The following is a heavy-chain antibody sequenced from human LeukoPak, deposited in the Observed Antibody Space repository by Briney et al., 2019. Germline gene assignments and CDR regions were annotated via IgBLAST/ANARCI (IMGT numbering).Heavy chain of an antibody. CDR1: GFTFSSYG. V-gene: IGHV3-23*01. CDR2: ISGSGGST. J-gene: IGHJ5*02. Sequence: GGSLRLSCAASGFTFSSYGMSWVRQAPGKGLEWVSAISGSGGSTYYADSVKGRFTISRDNSKNTLYLQMNSLRAEDTAVYYCAKERHPLRYFDRPHWFDPWGQGTLVTVSS. D-gene: IGHD3-9*01. CDR3: AKERHPLRYFDRPHWFDP.